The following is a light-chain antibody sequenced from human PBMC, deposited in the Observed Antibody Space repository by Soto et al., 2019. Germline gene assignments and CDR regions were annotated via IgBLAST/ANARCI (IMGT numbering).Light chain of an antibody. CDR2: EVS. CDR3: NSYAGSNNPYV. V-gene: IGLV2-8*01. Sequence: QSALTQPPSASGSPGQSVTISCTGTRSDVGGYNYVSWYQQHPGKAPKLMIYEVSKRPSGVPDRFSGSKSGNTASLTVSGLQAVDEADYYCNSYAGSNNPYVYGTGTKVTVL. CDR1: RSDVGGYNY. J-gene: IGLJ1*01.